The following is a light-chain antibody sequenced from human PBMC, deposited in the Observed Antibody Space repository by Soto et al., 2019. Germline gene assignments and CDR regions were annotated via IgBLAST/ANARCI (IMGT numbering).Light chain of an antibody. CDR3: QQTYSNFVS. CDR2: DAS. Sequence: GDRVTITCRASQSISSWLAWYQQKPGKAPKLLIYDASSLESGVPSRFSGSGSGTDFTLTISSLQPEDFGTYYCQQTYSNFVSFGGGTKVDIK. CDR1: QSISSW. J-gene: IGKJ4*01. V-gene: IGKV1-5*01.